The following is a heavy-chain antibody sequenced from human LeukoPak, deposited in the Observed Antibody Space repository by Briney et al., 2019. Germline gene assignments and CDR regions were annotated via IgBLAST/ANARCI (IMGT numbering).Heavy chain of an antibody. CDR2: VSGGAGST. Sequence: TGGSLRLSCAASGFTFNNYAMSWVRQAPGKGLEWVSAVSGGAGSTYYADSVKGWFTISRDNSKNTLYLQMNSLRAEDTAVYYCAKGEGDTSGYYHDTFDIWGQGTVVTVSS. CDR1: GFTFNNYA. V-gene: IGHV3-23*01. CDR3: AKGEGDTSGYYHDTFDI. D-gene: IGHD3-22*01. J-gene: IGHJ3*02.